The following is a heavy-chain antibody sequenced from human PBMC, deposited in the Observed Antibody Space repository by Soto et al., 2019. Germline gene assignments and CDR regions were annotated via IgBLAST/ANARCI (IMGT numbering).Heavy chain of an antibody. V-gene: IGHV3-33*01. CDR1: GFTFSSYG. CDR3: ARDFVIDLEGGDDYYGMDV. Sequence: PGGSLRLSCAASGFTFSSYGMHWVRQAPGKGLEWVAVIWYDGSNKYYADSVKGRFTISRDNSKNTLYLQMNSLRAEDTAVYYCARDFVIDLEGGDDYYGMDVWGQGTTVTVSS. J-gene: IGHJ6*02. D-gene: IGHD3-9*01. CDR2: IWYDGSNK.